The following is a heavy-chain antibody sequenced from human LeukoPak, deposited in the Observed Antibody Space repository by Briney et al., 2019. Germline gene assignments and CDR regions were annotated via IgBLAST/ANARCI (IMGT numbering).Heavy chain of an antibody. V-gene: IGHV4-38-2*02. CDR1: GYSISSGYY. Sequence: SETLSLTCTVSGYSISSGYYWGWIRQPPGKGLEWIGSIYHSGSTYYNPSLKSRVTISVDTSKNQFSLKLSSVTAADTAVYYCARDQYYDSSGYYVYGTYDAFDIWGQGTMVTVSS. CDR2: IYHSGST. J-gene: IGHJ3*02. CDR3: ARDQYYDSSGYYVYGTYDAFDI. D-gene: IGHD3-22*01.